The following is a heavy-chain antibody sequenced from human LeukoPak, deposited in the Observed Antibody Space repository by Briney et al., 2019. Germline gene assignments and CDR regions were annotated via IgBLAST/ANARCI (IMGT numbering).Heavy chain of an antibody. D-gene: IGHD2-15*01. Sequence: GGSLRLSCAASGFTFSSYNMNWVRQAPGMGLEWVSSISSSSSYIYYTDSVKGRFTISRDNAKNSLYLQMNSLRAEDTAVYCAGRPLGYCSGGSCWEDYFDYWGQGTLVTVSS. CDR1: GFTFSSYN. V-gene: IGHV3-21*01. CDR3: AGRPLGYCSGGSCWEDYFDY. CDR2: ISSSSSYI. J-gene: IGHJ4*02.